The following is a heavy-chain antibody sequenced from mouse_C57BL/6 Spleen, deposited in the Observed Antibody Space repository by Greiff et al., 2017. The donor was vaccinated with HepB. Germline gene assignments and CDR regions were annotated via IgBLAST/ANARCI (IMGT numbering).Heavy chain of an antibody. D-gene: IGHD1-1*01. J-gene: IGHJ1*03. CDR3: ASPYYYGSSLHWYFDV. CDR2: INPSNGGT. V-gene: IGHV1-53*01. Sequence: QVQLQQPGTELVKPGASVKLSCKASGYTFTSYWMHWVKQRPGQGLEWIGNINPSNGGTNCNEKFKSKATLTVDKSSSTAYMQLSSLTSEDSAVYYCASPYYYGSSLHWYFDVWGTGTTVTVSS. CDR1: GYTFTSYW.